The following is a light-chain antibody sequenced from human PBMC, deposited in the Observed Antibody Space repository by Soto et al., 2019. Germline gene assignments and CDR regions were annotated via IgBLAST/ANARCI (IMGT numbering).Light chain of an antibody. Sequence: EIVLTQSPGTLSLSPGERGTLSCRASQSLSNSYLAWYQQKVGQAPRLLIYGASSRATGIPDRFSGSGSGTDFTLTISRLEPEDVAVYYCQQFESSPTFGGGTKVAIK. CDR1: QSLSNSY. CDR2: GAS. V-gene: IGKV3-20*01. CDR3: QQFESSPT. J-gene: IGKJ4*01.